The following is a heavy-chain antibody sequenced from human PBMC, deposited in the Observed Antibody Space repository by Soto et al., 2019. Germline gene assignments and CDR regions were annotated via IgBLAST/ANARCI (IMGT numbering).Heavy chain of an antibody. CDR2: ISAYNGNT. V-gene: IGHV1-18*01. CDR3: ARDGSMVRGFIRYPPPGFDP. J-gene: IGHJ5*02. CDR1: HYTFTSYA. D-gene: IGHD3-10*01. Sequence: GASVKVSCKASHYTFTSYAISWVRQAPGQGLEWMGWISAYNGNTNYAQKLQGRVTMTTDTSTSTAYMELRSLRSDDTAVYYCARDGSMVRGFIRYPPPGFDPWGQGTLVTVSS.